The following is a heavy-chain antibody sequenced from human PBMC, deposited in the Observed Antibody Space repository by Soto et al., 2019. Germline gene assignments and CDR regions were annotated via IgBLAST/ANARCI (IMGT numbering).Heavy chain of an antibody. CDR1: GGSFSGYY. D-gene: IGHD2-15*01. Sequence: SETLSLTCAVYGGSFSGYYWSWIRQPPGKGLEWIGEINHSGSTNYNPSIKSRVTISVDTSKNQFSLKLSSVTAADTAMYYSTSYSDNALSNCFVPWGQGTLVTFSP. CDR2: INHSGST. CDR3: TSYSDNALSNCFVP. V-gene: IGHV4-34*01. J-gene: IGHJ5*02.